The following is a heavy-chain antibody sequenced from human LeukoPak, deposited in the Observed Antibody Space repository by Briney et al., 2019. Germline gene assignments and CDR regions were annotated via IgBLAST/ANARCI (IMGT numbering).Heavy chain of an antibody. Sequence: SETLSLTCTVSGGSISSYYWSWIRQPAGKGLEWIGRIYTSGSTNYNPSLKSRVTMSVDTSKNQFSLKLSSVTAADTAVYYCAREGTGAAYYDILTGYYYFDYWGQGTLVTVSS. CDR3: AREGTGAAYYDILTGYYYFDY. CDR2: IYTSGST. CDR1: GGSISSYY. D-gene: IGHD3-9*01. V-gene: IGHV4-4*07. J-gene: IGHJ4*02.